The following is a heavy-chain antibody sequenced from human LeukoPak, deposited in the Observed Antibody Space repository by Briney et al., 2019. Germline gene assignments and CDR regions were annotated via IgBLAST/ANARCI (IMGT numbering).Heavy chain of an antibody. J-gene: IGHJ6*02. CDR2: ISAYNGNT. Sequence: ASVKVSCTASGYTFTSYGFTWVREAPGQGHEWMGWISAYNGNTNYAQKFQGRVTMTTDTSTSTGSMELRSLRSDDTAVYYCARGGLLSDGLDVWGLGTSVTVS. CDR1: GYTFTSYG. V-gene: IGHV1-18*01. CDR3: ARGGLLSDGLDV.